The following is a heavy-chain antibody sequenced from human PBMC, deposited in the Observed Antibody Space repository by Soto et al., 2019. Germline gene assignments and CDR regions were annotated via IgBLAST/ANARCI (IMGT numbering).Heavy chain of an antibody. D-gene: IGHD6-13*01. V-gene: IGHV4-4*02. Sequence: QVQLQESGPGLVKPSGTLSLTCAVSGDSISSSKWWSWVRQPPGKGLEWIGEIYHSGSTNYNPSLNGRVIISVDKSKNQFSLKLSSVTAADTAVDYWARGESQQQRYYWGQGTLVTVSS. CDR2: IYHSGST. J-gene: IGHJ4*02. CDR1: GDSISSSKW. CDR3: ARGESQQQRYY.